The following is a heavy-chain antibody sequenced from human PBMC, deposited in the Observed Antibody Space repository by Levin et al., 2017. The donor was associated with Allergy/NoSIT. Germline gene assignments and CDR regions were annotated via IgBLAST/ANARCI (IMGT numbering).Heavy chain of an antibody. CDR2: IYYSGKT. J-gene: IGHJ4*02. D-gene: IGHD5-18*01. CDR1: GGSTRSTSYY. V-gene: IGHV4-39*01. Sequence: SQTLSLTCNVSGGSTRSTSYYWSWVRQPPGKALEWIGSIYYSGKTYYNPSLESRVTISVDTSKNQFSLKVNSVTAADTAVYSCARQTWIHKGYFDSWGQGTLVTVSS. CDR3: ARQTWIHKGYFDS.